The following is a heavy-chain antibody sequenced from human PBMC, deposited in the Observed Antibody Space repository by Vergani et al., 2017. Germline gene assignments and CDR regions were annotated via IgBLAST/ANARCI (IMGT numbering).Heavy chain of an antibody. CDR3: AKNPGISTSRHYYSMDV. J-gene: IGHJ6*02. CDR1: GFKFSDHY. Sequence: QVQLVESGGGVVQPGRSLRLSCAASGFKFSDHYMSWIRQAPGKGLEWVSHISPGASTVSYTDSVTGPFTVSRDNDNNSLTLDMTTLRVEDTAVYYCAKNPGISTSRHYYSMDVWGQGTTVTVSS. D-gene: IGHD3-10*01. V-gene: IGHV3-11*04. CDR2: ISPGASTV.